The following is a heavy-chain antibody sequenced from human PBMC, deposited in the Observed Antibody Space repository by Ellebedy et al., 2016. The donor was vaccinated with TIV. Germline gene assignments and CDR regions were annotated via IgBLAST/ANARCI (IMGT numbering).Heavy chain of an antibody. Sequence: PGGSLRLSCAASGFSFRSYWMSWVRQAPGKGLEWVANIYQDGSDEYYVDSVKGRFTISRDNDNKALFLQMNSLRVEDTAVYYCARRGSYGDYAVQINSWFDPWGRGTLVTVPS. CDR3: ARRGSYGDYAVQINSWFDP. CDR2: IYQDGSDE. V-gene: IGHV3-7*01. D-gene: IGHD4-17*01. CDR1: GFSFRSYW. J-gene: IGHJ5*02.